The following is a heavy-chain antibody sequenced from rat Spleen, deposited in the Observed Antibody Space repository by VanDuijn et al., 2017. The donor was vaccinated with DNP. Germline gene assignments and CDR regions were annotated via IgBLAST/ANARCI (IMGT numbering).Heavy chain of an antibody. CDR1: GFTFSAYY. D-gene: IGHD4-3*01. CDR2: IGSPAYAP. Sequence: EVHLVESGVGLVQPGRSLKLSCAASGFTFSAYYMAWVRQAPAKGLEWVAYIGSPAYAPYYADSVKGRFTISRDNAKSTLYLQMNSLRSEDMATYYCVRWNSGHFDYWGQGVMVTVSS. J-gene: IGHJ2*01. V-gene: IGHV5-22*01. CDR3: VRWNSGHFDY.